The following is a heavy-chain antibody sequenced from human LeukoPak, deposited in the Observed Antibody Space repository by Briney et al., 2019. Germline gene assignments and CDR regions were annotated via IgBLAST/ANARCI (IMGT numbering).Heavy chain of an antibody. J-gene: IGHJ4*02. CDR1: GYTFTSYY. V-gene: IGHV1-2*02. Sequence: ASVKVSCKASGYTFTSYYMHWVRQAPGQGLEWMGWINPNSGGTNYAQKFQGRVTMTRDTSISTAYMELSRLRSDDTAVYYCARGGVAVAGIVWFYFDYWGQGTLVTVSS. D-gene: IGHD6-19*01. CDR2: INPNSGGT. CDR3: ARGGVAVAGIVWFYFDY.